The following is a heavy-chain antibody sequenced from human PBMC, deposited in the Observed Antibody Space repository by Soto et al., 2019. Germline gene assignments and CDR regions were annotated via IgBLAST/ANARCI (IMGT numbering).Heavy chain of an antibody. CDR2: ISWNSGSI. CDR3: AKDIKRRAGIFDY. CDR1: GFTLDDYA. D-gene: IGHD6-19*01. V-gene: IGHV3-9*01. J-gene: IGHJ4*02. Sequence: EVQLVESGGGLVQPGRSLRLSCAASGFTLDDYAMHWVRQAPVKGLEWVSGISWNSGSIGYADSVKGRFTISRDNAKNSLYLQMNSLRAEDTALYYCAKDIKRRAGIFDYWGQGTLVTVSS.